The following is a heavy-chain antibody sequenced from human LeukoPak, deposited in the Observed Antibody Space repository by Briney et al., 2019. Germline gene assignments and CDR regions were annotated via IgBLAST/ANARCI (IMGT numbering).Heavy chain of an antibody. J-gene: IGHJ6*02. V-gene: IGHV4-34*01. CDR3: ARGRGEWLKKEDYYYYGMDV. Sequence: SETLSLTCAVYGGSFSGYYWSLIRQPPGKGLEWIGEMNHSGSTNYNPSLKSRVTISVDTSKNQFSLKLSSVTAADTAVYYCARGRGEWLKKEDYYYYGMDVWGQGTTVTVSS. D-gene: IGHD3-16*01. CDR2: MNHSGST. CDR1: GGSFSGYY.